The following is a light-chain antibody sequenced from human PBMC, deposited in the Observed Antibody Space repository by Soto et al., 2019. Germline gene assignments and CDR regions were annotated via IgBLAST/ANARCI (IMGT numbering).Light chain of an antibody. J-gene: IGKJ1*01. CDR3: QHYNTWPWT. CDR1: QSVSSH. Sequence: VLTQSPATLSVSPGESANLSCRAGQSVSSHLAWYQQKPGQAPRLLIYGASTRATGSPARFSGSGSGTEFTLTISSLQSEDFAVYYCQHYNTWPWTFGQGTKVDI. CDR2: GAS. V-gene: IGKV3-15*01.